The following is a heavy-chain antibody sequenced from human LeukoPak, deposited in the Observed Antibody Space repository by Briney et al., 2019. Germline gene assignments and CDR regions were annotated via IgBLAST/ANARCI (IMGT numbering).Heavy chain of an antibody. CDR3: AKDSTSGWYGTLGDDPSFDY. V-gene: IGHV3-23*01. CDR2: ISGSGGRT. CDR1: GFTFSTYA. D-gene: IGHD6-19*01. Sequence: PGGSLRLSCAASGFTFSTYAMSWVRQAPGKGLEWVSAISGSGGRTYYADSVKGRFTISRDNSKNTLYLQMNSLRAEDTAVYYCAKDSTSGWYGTLGDDPSFDYWGQGTLVTVSS. J-gene: IGHJ4*02.